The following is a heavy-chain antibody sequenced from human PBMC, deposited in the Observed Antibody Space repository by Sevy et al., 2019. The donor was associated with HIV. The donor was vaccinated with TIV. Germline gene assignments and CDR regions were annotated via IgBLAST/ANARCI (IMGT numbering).Heavy chain of an antibody. CDR3: ARGTSGATVLSSLGY. Sequence: GGSLRLSCEVSGFTFKTYAVYWVRQAPGKGLEWVAVVSYDGSIKYNTDSVKGRFTISRDNSKNIVFLQMNSLRPEDTAVYYCARGTSGATVLSSLGYWGQGTLVTVSS. J-gene: IGHJ4*02. CDR1: GFTFKTYA. CDR2: VSYDGSIK. V-gene: IGHV3-30-3*01. D-gene: IGHD3-10*01.